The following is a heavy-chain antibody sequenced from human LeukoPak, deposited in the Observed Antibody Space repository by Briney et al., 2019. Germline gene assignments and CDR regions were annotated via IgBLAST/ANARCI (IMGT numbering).Heavy chain of an antibody. Sequence: GGSLRLSCVASGFTFSSYAMNWVRQAPGKGLEWVSSINGSGDRTYYADSVKGRFTISRDNSKNTLYLQMNSLGAEDTAVYYCAKPARTDYADYWGQGTLVTVSS. CDR3: AKPARTDYADY. V-gene: IGHV3-23*01. J-gene: IGHJ4*02. CDR2: INGSGDRT. CDR1: GFTFSSYA. D-gene: IGHD1-14*01.